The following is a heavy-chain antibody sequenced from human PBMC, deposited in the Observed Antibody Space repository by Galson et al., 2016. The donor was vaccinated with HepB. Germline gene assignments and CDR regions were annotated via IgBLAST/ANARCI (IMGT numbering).Heavy chain of an antibody. Sequence: TLSLTCTVSGGSVNSGSFYWSWIRQHPGKGLEWIGYVYHTGYTYYNPSLKSRVSMSVDTSKKQFSLRLNSVTAADTAVYYCARGHYGVYPRGYWGQGTPVPSARVPISDNHLKKQSALRLNSVTSQDASVYVWARGNYGDYPRGYWGQGTLVTVSS. V-gene: IGHV4-31*03. CDR3: ARGHYGVYPRGYWGQGTPVPSARVPISDNHLKKQSALRLNSVTSQDASVYVWARGNYGDYPRGY. CDR2: VYHTGYT. D-gene: IGHD7-27*01. CDR1: GGSVNSGSFY. J-gene: IGHJ4*02.